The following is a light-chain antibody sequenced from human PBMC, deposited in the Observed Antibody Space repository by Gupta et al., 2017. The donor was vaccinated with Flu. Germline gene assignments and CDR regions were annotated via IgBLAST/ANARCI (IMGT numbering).Light chain of an antibody. CDR1: ELPRQY. V-gene: IGLV3-25*02. Sequence: SYELTQAPSVSVSPGQTAMITCSGDELPRQYAYWYQVKPGQAPVLVIYKDTERPSGIPARFSGSSSGTRVTLAISGVQAEDEGEYFCQSSDSGGRHPWVFGGGTKLTVL. CDR2: KDT. J-gene: IGLJ3*02. CDR3: QSSDSGGRHPWV.